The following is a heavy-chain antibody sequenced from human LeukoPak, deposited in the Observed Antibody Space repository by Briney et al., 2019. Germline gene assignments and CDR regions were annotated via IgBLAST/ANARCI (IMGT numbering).Heavy chain of an antibody. V-gene: IGHV3-23*01. CDR2: ISGSGGST. J-gene: IGHJ4*02. Sequence: AGGSLRLSCEASGFPFSSYAMNWVRQAPGKGLEWVSTISGSGGSTYYADSVKGRFTISRDKSKNTVYLQMNSLRAEDTAVYYCAKERGYGYNHIDYWGQGTLVTVPS. CDR3: AKERGYGYNHIDY. CDR1: GFPFSSYA. D-gene: IGHD5-24*01.